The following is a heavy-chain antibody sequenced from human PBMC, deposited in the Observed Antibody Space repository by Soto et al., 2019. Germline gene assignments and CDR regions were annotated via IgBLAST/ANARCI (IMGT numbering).Heavy chain of an antibody. CDR2: INHSGST. J-gene: IGHJ6*03. Sequence: SETLSLTCAGYGGSFSGYYWSWIRQPPGKGLEWIGEINHSGSTNYNPSLKSRVTISVDTSKNQFSLKLSSVTAADTAVYYCARELVKFYYYYYMDVWGKGTTVTVSS. CDR3: ARELVKFYYYYYMDV. V-gene: IGHV4-34*01. D-gene: IGHD2-15*01. CDR1: GGSFSGYY.